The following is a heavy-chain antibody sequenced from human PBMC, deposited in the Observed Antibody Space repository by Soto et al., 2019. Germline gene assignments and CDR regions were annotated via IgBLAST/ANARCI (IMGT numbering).Heavy chain of an antibody. V-gene: IGHV3-30*03. D-gene: IGHD3-22*01. CDR3: GRVSTYYYDSTFDY. Sequence: QVQLVESGGGVVQPGRSLRLSCTASEFTFSSYGMHWVRQAPGKGLVWVAIISYDGNYNYYADSVKGRFTISRYNSKNTLYLQMNSLRAEDTAVYYCGRVSTYYYDSTFDYWGQGSLVTVSS. CDR2: ISYDGNYN. J-gene: IGHJ4*02. CDR1: EFTFSSYG.